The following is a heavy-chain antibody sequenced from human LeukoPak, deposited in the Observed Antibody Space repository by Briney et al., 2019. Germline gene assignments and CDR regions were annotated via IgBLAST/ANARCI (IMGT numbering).Heavy chain of an antibody. CDR2: INHSGST. V-gene: IGHV4-34*01. Sequence: SETLSLTCAVCGGSFSGYYWSWIRQPPGKGLEWIGEINHSGSTNYNPSLKSRVTISVDTSKNQFSLKLSSVTAADTAVYYCARNRYYYGSGSYGVPNWFDPWGQGTLVIVSS. CDR3: ARNRYYYGSGSYGVPNWFDP. D-gene: IGHD3-10*01. CDR1: GGSFSGYY. J-gene: IGHJ5*02.